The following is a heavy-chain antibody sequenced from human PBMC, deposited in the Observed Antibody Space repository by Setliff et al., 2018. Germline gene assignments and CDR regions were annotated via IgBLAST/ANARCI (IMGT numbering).Heavy chain of an antibody. CDR2: INHSGST. Sequence: PSETLSLTCAVYGGSFSGYYWSWIRQPPGKGLEWIGEINHSGSTNYNPSLKSRVTISVDTSKNQFSLKLSSVTAADTAVYYCARGPRYSGSYYVNYWGQGTLVTSPQ. V-gene: IGHV4-34*01. D-gene: IGHD1-26*01. J-gene: IGHJ4*02. CDR1: GGSFSGYY. CDR3: ARGPRYSGSYYVNY.